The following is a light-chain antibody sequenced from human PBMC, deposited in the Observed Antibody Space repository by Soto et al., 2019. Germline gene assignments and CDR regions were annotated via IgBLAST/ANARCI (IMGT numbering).Light chain of an antibody. Sequence: SYELTQPSSVSVSPGQTARLTCSGDVLAKKYGRWFQQKPGQAPVVVIYKDSERPSGIPERFSGYSSGTTVTLTISGAQVEDEADYYCYSAADNNLVFGGGTKLTVL. CDR3: YSAADNNLV. CDR2: KDS. V-gene: IGLV3-27*01. J-gene: IGLJ2*01. CDR1: VLAKKY.